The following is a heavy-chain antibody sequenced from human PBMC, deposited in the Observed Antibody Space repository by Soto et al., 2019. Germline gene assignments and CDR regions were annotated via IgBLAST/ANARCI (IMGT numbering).Heavy chain of an antibody. CDR1: GFTFSSYW. CDR2: IKQDGSEK. D-gene: IGHD3-3*01. CDR3: AREGRIYDFWSPITTYYYYMDV. V-gene: IGHV3-7*01. J-gene: IGHJ6*03. Sequence: GGSLRLSCAASGFTFSSYWMSWVRQAPGKGLEWVANIKQDGSEKYYVDSVKGRFTISRDNAKNSLYLQMNSLRAEDTAVYYCAREGRIYDFWSPITTYYYYMDVWGKGTTVTVSS.